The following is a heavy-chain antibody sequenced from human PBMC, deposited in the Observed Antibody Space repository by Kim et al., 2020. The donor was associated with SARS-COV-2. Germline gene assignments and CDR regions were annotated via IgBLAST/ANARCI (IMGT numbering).Heavy chain of an antibody. CDR2: IYYSGST. CDR1: GGSVSSGSYY. V-gene: IGHV4-61*01. D-gene: IGHD3-22*01. J-gene: IGHJ4*03. CDR3: ARGVDDEVVIGGYFDY. Sequence: SETLSLTCTVSGGSVSSGSYYWSWIRQPPGKGLEWIGYIYYSGSTNYNPSLKSRVTISVDTSKNQFSLKLSSVTAADTAVYYCARGVDDEVVIGGYFDY.